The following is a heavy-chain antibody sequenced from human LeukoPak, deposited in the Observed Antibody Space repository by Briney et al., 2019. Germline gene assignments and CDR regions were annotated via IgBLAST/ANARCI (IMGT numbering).Heavy chain of an antibody. Sequence: ASVKVSCKASGYTFTSYYMHWVRQAPGQGLEWMGIINPSGGSTSYAQKFQGRVTMTRDMSTSTVYMELSSLISEDTAVYYCARGDKYYDILTGYYIEMPFDYWGQGTLVTVSS. CDR3: ARGDKYYDILTGYYIEMPFDY. J-gene: IGHJ4*02. CDR1: GYTFTSYY. V-gene: IGHV1-46*01. D-gene: IGHD3-9*01. CDR2: INPSGGST.